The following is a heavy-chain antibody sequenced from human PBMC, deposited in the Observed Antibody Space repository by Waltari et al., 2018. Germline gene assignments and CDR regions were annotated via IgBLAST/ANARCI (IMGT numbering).Heavy chain of an antibody. V-gene: IGHV4-59*01. CDR1: GGSISSYY. CDR2: IIYSGST. CDR3: ARAYSSRDGYNWDNYFDY. D-gene: IGHD5-12*01. Sequence: QVQLQESGPGLVKPSETLSLTCTVSGGSISSYYWSWIRQPPGKGLEWIGYIIYSGSTKYNPSPKSRGTITVKSSKNQFSLKLSSVTAGETAVYYCARAYSSRDGYNWDNYFDYGGQGTLVTVSS. J-gene: IGHJ4*02.